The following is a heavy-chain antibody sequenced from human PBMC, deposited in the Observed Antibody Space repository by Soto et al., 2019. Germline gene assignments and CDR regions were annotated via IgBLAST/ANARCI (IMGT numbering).Heavy chain of an antibody. Sequence: ASVKVSCKASGDTFTTYDINWVRQATGHGLEWMGWINPNSGNIGYAQRFQGRVTMTRDTAIRTAYMEVSSLRSDDTAVYYCARGRASGSYYLLDYLGQGTLVTVSS. CDR2: INPNSGNI. D-gene: IGHD3-10*01. CDR1: GDTFTTYD. J-gene: IGHJ4*02. V-gene: IGHV1-8*01. CDR3: ARGRASGSYYLLDY.